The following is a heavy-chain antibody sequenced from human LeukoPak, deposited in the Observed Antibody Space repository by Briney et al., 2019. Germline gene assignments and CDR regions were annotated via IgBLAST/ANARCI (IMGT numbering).Heavy chain of an antibody. CDR3: ARVPGYYDSSGYRDAFDI. CDR1: GGSISSYY. D-gene: IGHD3-22*01. CDR2: IYYSGST. J-gene: IGHJ3*02. V-gene: IGHV4-59*01. Sequence: SETLSLTCTASGGSISSYYWSWIRQPPGKGLEWVGYIYYSGSTNYNPSLKSRVTISVDTSKNQFSLKLSSVTAADTAVYYCARVPGYYDSSGYRDAFDIWGQGTMVTVSS.